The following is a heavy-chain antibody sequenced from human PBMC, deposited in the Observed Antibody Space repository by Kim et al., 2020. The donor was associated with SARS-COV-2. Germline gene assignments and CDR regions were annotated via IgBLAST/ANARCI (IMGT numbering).Heavy chain of an antibody. D-gene: IGHD3-10*01. V-gene: IGHV3-11*01. CDR2: ISSSGWTI. CDR3: ARDVLEMSELSYFDY. Sequence: GGSLRLSCAASGFTFSDSYMSWIRQAPGKGLEWVSSISSSGWTIYYADSLKGRFTISRDNAKNSLYLQMNSLRVEDTALYYCARDVLEMSELSYFDYWG. CDR1: GFTFSDSY. J-gene: IGHJ4*01.